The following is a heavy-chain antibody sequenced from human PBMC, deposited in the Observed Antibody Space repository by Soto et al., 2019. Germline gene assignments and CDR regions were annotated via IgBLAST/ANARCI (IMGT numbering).Heavy chain of an antibody. Sequence: SETLSLTCSVSGDSISNLDYFWAWIRQPPGQALEYIGYIYKSATTYYNPSFESRVAISVGTSKSQFSLNVTSVTAADTAVYFCARGRYCLTGRCFPNWFDSWGQGALVTVS. CDR2: IYKSATT. V-gene: IGHV4-30-4*01. D-gene: IGHD7-27*01. J-gene: IGHJ5*01. CDR1: GDSISNLDYF. CDR3: ARGRYCLTGRCFPNWFDS.